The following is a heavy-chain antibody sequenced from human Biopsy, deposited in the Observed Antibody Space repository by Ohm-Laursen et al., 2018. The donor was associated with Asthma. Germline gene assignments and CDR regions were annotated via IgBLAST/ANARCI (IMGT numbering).Heavy chain of an antibody. J-gene: IGHJ6*01. CDR3: ARAVDYSHYYGIDV. Sequence: ASVKVSCKTSGYTFNSAGTTWVRQAPGQGLEWMGWTSVYNGNTKVAQKLQDRVTMITDTSTSTAYMELRSLRSDDTAVYFCARAVDYSHYYGIDVWGQGTTVTVSP. V-gene: IGHV1-18*01. CDR2: TSVYNGNT. CDR1: GYTFNSAG. D-gene: IGHD3-10*01.